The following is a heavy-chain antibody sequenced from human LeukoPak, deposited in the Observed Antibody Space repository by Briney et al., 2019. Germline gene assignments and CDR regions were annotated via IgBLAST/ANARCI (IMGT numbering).Heavy chain of an antibody. CDR2: INWNGGST. D-gene: IGHD4-17*01. CDR3: ARDSSDDYGDYFAR. V-gene: IGHV3-20*04. J-gene: IGHJ4*02. Sequence: RTGGSLRLSCAASGFTFDDYGMSWVRQAPGKGLEWVSGINWNGGSTVYADSVKGRFTNSRDNAKNSLYLQMNSLRAEDTALYYCARDSSDDYGDYFARWGQGTLVTVSS. CDR1: GFTFDDYG.